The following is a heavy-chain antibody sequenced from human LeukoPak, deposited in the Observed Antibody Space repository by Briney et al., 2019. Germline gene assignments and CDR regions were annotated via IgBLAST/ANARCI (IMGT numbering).Heavy chain of an antibody. CDR1: GFTLSSYA. J-gene: IGHJ6*02. D-gene: IGHD3-3*01. CDR3: AKESHSGITIFGVFFGQGVCHGMDV. CDR2: ISGSGGST. V-gene: IGHV3-23*01. Sequence: GGSLRLSCAASGFTLSSYAMSWVRQAPGKGLEWVPAISGSGGSTYYADSVKGRFTISRDNSKNTLYLQLYCLRAQETGVYYSAKESHSGITIFGVFFGQGVCHGMDVWGQGTPVTVSS.